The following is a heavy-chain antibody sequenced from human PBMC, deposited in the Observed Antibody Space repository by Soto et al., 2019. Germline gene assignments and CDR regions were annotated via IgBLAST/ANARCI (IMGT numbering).Heavy chain of an antibody. J-gene: IGHJ6*02. CDR2: IIPILGIA. V-gene: IGHV1-69*02. D-gene: IGHD5-12*01. Sequence: QVQLVQSGAEVKKPGSSVKVSCKASGGTFSSYTISWVRQAPGQGLEWMGRIIPILGIANYAQKFQGRVPITADKSTNTADIELSSLRSEDTAVYYCASVFGVATTRTYSYYGMDVWGQGTTVTVSS. CDR3: ASVFGVATTRTYSYYGMDV. CDR1: GGTFSSYT.